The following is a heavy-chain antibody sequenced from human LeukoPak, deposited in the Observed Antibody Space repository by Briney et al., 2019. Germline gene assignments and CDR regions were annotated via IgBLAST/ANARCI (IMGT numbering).Heavy chain of an antibody. Sequence: GGSLRLSCAASGFTFSSYWMHWVRQAPGKGLEWVAVISYDGSNKYYADSVKGRFTISRDNSKNTLYLQMNSLRAEDTAVYYCARAQQWLHTTEYFQHWGQGTLVTVSS. CDR3: ARAQQWLHTTEYFQH. J-gene: IGHJ1*01. CDR1: GFTFSSYW. CDR2: ISYDGSNK. D-gene: IGHD6-19*01. V-gene: IGHV3-30-3*01.